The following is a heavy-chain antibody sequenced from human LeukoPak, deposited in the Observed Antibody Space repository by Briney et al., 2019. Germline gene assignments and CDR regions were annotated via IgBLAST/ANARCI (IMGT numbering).Heavy chain of an antibody. Sequence: GGSLRLSCTASGFTLSSYDMSWVRQAPGKGLEWVSGISGSGGSTYNADSVKGRFTISRDSSKNTLYVQMNSLKTEDTAVYYCARELRGYNRLRTYYYYMDVWGKGTTVTVSS. D-gene: IGHD5-24*01. CDR1: GFTLSSYD. CDR3: ARELRGYNRLRTYYYYMDV. J-gene: IGHJ6*03. CDR2: ISGSGGST. V-gene: IGHV3-23*01.